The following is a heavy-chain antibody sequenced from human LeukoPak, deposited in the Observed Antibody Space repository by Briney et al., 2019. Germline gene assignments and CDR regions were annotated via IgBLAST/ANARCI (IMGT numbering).Heavy chain of an antibody. CDR2: IDPTGLT. CDR3: ARQTPYHGNHYFDY. CDR1: GGSISGQY. V-gene: IGHV4-4*09. J-gene: IGHJ4*02. D-gene: IGHD1-14*01. Sequence: SETLSLTCTVSGGSISGQYWSWIRQSPGKGLEWIGYIDPTGLTSYNPSLNSRVTISEDTSKNQFSLKVRSVTTADTAVYFCARQTPYHGNHYFDYWGQGTLVTVSS.